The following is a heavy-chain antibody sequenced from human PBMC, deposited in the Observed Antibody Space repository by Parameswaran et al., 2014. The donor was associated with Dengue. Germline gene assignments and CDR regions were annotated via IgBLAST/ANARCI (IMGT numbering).Heavy chain of an antibody. D-gene: IGHD2-15*01. CDR2: IKQDGSEK. CDR3: ARGHPRGYCSGGSCRYFYYGMDV. Sequence: WIRQPPGKGLEWVANIKQDGSEKYYVDSVKGRFTISRDNAKNSLYLQMNSLRAEDTAVYYCARGHPRGYCSGGSCRYFYYGMDVWGQGTTVTVSS. J-gene: IGHJ6*02. V-gene: IGHV3-7*01.